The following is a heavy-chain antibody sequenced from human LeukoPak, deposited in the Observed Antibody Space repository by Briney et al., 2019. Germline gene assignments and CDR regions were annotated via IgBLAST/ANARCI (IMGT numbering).Heavy chain of an antibody. CDR1: GFTFSTHD. Sequence: PGGSLRLSCAASGFTFSTHDLNWVRQAPGKGLEWVSYISSSSSTIYYADSVKGRFTISRDNAKNSLYLQMNSLRAEDTAVYYCARDKNHDYWGQGTLVTVSS. J-gene: IGHJ4*02. CDR3: ARDKNHDY. V-gene: IGHV3-48*04. D-gene: IGHD1-14*01. CDR2: ISSSSSTI.